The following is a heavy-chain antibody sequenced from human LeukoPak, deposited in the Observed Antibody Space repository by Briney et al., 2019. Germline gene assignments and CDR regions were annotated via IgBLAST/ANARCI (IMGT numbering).Heavy chain of an antibody. Sequence: PGGSLRLSCAASGFTFDDYAMHWVRQAPGKGLEWVSAISLNSGSIGYADSVKGRFTISRDNAKNSLYLQMNSLRAEDTALYYCAKDNSENYYDSNFIDYWGQGTLVTVSS. CDR3: AKDNSENYYDSNFIDY. J-gene: IGHJ4*02. V-gene: IGHV3-9*01. CDR2: ISLNSGSI. CDR1: GFTFDDYA. D-gene: IGHD3-22*01.